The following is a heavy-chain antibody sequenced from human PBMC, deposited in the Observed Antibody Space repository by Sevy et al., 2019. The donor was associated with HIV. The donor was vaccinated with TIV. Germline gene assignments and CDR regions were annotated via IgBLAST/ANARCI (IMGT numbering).Heavy chain of an antibody. CDR1: GGSISSSSYY. D-gene: IGHD3-10*01. J-gene: IGHJ6*02. Sequence: SETLSLTCTVSGGSISSSSYYWAWIRQSPGKGLEWIGSIYYTGTTDCNPSLKSRVTISKDISKNQFFLRLRSVTAADTAMYFCARPNSMASYTLDVWGQGTTVTVSS. CDR3: ARPNSMASYTLDV. CDR2: IYYTGTT. V-gene: IGHV4-39*01.